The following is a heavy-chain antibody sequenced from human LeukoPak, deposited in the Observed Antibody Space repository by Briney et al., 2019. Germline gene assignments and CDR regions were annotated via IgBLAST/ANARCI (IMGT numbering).Heavy chain of an antibody. CDR3: ARGGWYGSGSYYKWWFDP. J-gene: IGHJ5*02. Sequence: SETLSLTCTVSGDSISSYYWSWIRQPPGKGLEYIGFIYFDGRTNYNPSLKSRVTISVDTSKNQFSLKLSSVTAADTAVYYCARGGWYGSGSYYKWWFDPWGQGTLVTVSS. D-gene: IGHD3-10*01. CDR2: IYFDGRT. V-gene: IGHV4-59*01. CDR1: GDSISSYY.